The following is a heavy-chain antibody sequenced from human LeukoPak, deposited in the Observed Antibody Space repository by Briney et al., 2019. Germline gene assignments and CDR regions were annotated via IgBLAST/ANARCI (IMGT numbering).Heavy chain of an antibody. D-gene: IGHD6-13*01. CDR1: GFTFTSYG. V-gene: IGHV1-18*01. CDR2: ISAYNGNT. CDR3: ARGSSWYDQVDY. J-gene: IGHJ4*02. Sequence: ASVKVSCKASGFTFTSYGISWVRQAPGQGLEWMGWISAYNGNTNYAQKLQGRVTITADKSTSTAYMELSSLRSEDTAVYYCARGSSWYDQVDYWGQGTLVTVSS.